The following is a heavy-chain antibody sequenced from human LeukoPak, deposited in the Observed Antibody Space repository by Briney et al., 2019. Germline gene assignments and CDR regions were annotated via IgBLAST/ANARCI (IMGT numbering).Heavy chain of an antibody. V-gene: IGHV3-23*01. CDR2: ISDSGGST. D-gene: IGHD5-18*01. CDR3: AKLSADTTIVAY. J-gene: IGHJ4*02. CDR1: GFTFSSYA. Sequence: GGSLRLSCAASGFTFSSYALNWVRQAPGKGLEWVSVISDSGGSTYYADSVKGRFTISRDNSKNTLYLQMNSLRAEDTAVYYCAKLSADTTIVAYWGQGALVTVSS.